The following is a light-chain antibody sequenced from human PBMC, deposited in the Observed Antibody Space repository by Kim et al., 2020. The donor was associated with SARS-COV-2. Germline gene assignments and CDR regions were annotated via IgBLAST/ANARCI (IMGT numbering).Light chain of an antibody. Sequence: GDRVIITCRASQSISDWLAWYQQKPGIAPKLLIYDASSLDSGVPSRFSGRGSGTEFTLTISSLQPDDFATYYCQQYKTYWTFGQGTKVDIK. CDR3: QQYKTYWT. V-gene: IGKV1-5*01. J-gene: IGKJ1*01. CDR1: QSISDW. CDR2: DAS.